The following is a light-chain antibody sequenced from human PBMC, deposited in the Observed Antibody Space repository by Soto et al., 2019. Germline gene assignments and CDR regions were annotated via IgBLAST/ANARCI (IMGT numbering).Light chain of an antibody. CDR1: ESVSTN. CDR2: GES. CDR3: QKYGNSPQT. J-gene: IGKJ1*01. V-gene: IGKV3-20*01. Sequence: EIEMTQAPATLSLAPGERVTLSCRASESVSTNLAWYQQKAGQAPRIIIYGESTRATGIPDRFSGSGSGTDLNLTISRLEPGDFAVYYCQKYGNSPQTCGQGTKVDIK.